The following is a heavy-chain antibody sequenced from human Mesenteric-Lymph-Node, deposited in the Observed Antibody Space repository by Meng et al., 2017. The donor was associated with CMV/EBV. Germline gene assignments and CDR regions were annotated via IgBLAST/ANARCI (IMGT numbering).Heavy chain of an antibody. CDR3: ARGGRGYFGWLLTDSYYYYYGMDV. Sequence: GESLKISCAASGFTFSSYWMSWVHQAPGKGLEWGSVIYSGGSTYYADSVKGRFTISRDNSKNTLYLQMNSLRAEDTAVYYCARGGRGYFGWLLTDSYYYYYGMDVWGQGTTVTVSS. J-gene: IGHJ6*02. D-gene: IGHD3-9*01. V-gene: IGHV3-66*02. CDR2: IYSGGST. CDR1: GFTFSSYW.